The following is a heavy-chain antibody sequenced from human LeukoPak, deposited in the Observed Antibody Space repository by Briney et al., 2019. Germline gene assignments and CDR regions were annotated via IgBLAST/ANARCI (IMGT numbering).Heavy chain of an antibody. CDR2: MNPSGGST. CDR1: LYTLTSYY. Sequence: ASVNVSCKASLYTLTSYYIHWVRQAPGQGLEWMAIMNPSGGSTSSAQKFQGRVTMTRDTSTSTVYMELSGLRSEDTAVYYCARAGVITAADYWGGGTVLSVSS. CDR3: ARAGVITAADY. V-gene: IGHV1-46*01. D-gene: IGHD2/OR15-2a*01. J-gene: IGHJ4*02.